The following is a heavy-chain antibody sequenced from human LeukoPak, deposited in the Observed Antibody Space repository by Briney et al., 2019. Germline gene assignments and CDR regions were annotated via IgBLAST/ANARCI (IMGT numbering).Heavy chain of an antibody. V-gene: IGHV6-1*01. CDR3: TGERGGAGAAFAY. D-gene: IGHD6-19*01. CDR2: TYYRSKWKN. J-gene: IGHJ4*02. Sequence: SQTLSLTCVISGDSVSSNSACWNWIRQSPSRGLEWLGRTYYRSKWKNDYAVSVRSRITINPDTSKNQFSLQLNSVTPDDAAVYYCTGERGGAGAAFAYWGQGTLVTVSS. CDR1: GDSVSSNSAC.